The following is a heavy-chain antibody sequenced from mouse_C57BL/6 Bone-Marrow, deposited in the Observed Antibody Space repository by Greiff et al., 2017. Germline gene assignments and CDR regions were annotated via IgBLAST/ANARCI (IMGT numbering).Heavy chain of an antibody. CDR1: GYTFTSYW. CDR3: TTGIYYYGSEAMDY. D-gene: IGHD1-1*01. V-gene: IGHV1-50*01. CDR2: IDPSDSYT. Sequence: QVQLQQPGAELVKPGASVKLSCKASGYTFTSYWMQWVKQRPGQGLEWIGEIDPSDSYTNYNQKFKGKATLTVDTSSSTAYMQLSSLTSEDSAVYYCTTGIYYYGSEAMDYWGQGTSVTVSS. J-gene: IGHJ4*01.